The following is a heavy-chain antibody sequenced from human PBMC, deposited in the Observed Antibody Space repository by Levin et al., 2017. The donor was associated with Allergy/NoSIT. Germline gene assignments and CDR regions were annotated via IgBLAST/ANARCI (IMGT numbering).Heavy chain of an antibody. V-gene: IGHV3-23*01. D-gene: IGHD1-1*01. Sequence: PGGSLRLSCDASGFTLSDYAMSWVRQAPGKGLEWVSVITGGGFNTYYGDSVKGRFTVSRDNSKNTLYLELNSLRAEDTAVYYCAKQQGGTSGFYFDVWRQGTMVTVSS. CDR3: AKQQGGTSGFYFDV. CDR1: GFTLSDYA. J-gene: IGHJ3*01. CDR2: ITGGGFNT.